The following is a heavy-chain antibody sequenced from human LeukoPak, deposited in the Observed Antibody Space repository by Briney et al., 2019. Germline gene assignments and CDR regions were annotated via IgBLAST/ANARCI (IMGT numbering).Heavy chain of an antibody. Sequence: HPGGSLRLSCEASGLSLNNYAIHWVRQAPGKGLEWVAIISYDGSNKYYADSVKGRFTISRDSSKSTLFLQMNSLRAEDTAVYYCARVVEAYCGGDCSMFDYWGQGTLVTVSS. CDR2: ISYDGSNK. D-gene: IGHD2-21*02. CDR1: GLSLNNYA. CDR3: ARVVEAYCGGDCSMFDY. V-gene: IGHV3-30*04. J-gene: IGHJ4*02.